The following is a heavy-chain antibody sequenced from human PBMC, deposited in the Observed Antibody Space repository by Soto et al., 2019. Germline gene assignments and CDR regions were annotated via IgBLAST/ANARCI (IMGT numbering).Heavy chain of an antibody. CDR2: ISSSSYI. D-gene: IGHD1-26*01. CDR1: GFTFSSYS. J-gene: IGHJ4*02. CDR3: AREGVGATKQFDY. V-gene: IGHV3-21*04. Sequence: GGSLRLSCAASGFTFSSYSMNWVRQAPGKGLEWVSSISSSSYIYYADSVKGRFTISRDNAKNSLYLQMNSLRSEDTAVYYCAREGVGATKQFDYWGQGTLVTVSS.